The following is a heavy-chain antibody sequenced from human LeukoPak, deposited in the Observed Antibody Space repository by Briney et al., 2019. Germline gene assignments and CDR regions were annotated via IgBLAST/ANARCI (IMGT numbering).Heavy chain of an antibody. CDR2: ISAYNGNT. J-gene: IGHJ4*02. CDR1: GYTFTSYG. D-gene: IGHD3-9*01. V-gene: IGHV1-18*01. Sequence: ASVKASCKASGYTFTSYGISWVRQAPGQGLEWMGWISAYNGNTNYAQKLQGRVTITADKSTSTAYMELSSLRSEDTAVYYCARARRYFDWDYYFDYWGQGTLVTVSS. CDR3: ARARRYFDWDYYFDY.